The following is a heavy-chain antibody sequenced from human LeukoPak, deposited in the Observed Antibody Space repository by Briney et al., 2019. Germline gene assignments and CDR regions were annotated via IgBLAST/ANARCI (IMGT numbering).Heavy chain of an antibody. Sequence: GGSLRLSCAASGFTFSSYSMNWVRQAPGKGLEWVSHMSSSSSTMTYADSVKGRFTISRDNAKNSLYLQMNSLRAEDTAVYYCARASYNWNFYYFDYWGQGTLVTVSS. CDR1: GFTFSSYS. CDR2: MSSSSSTM. J-gene: IGHJ4*02. D-gene: IGHD1-7*01. V-gene: IGHV3-48*01. CDR3: ARASYNWNFYYFDY.